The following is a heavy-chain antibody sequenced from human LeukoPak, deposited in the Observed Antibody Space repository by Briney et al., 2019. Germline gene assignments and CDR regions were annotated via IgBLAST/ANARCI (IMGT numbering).Heavy chain of an antibody. D-gene: IGHD6-19*01. Sequence: GESLKISCKGSGYSFTSYWIGWVRKMPGKGLEWMGIIYPGDSDTRYSPSFQGQVNILADKSISTAYLQWSSLKASDTAMYYCARQGGSSGWYFAFDIWGQRTMVTVSS. J-gene: IGHJ3*02. CDR1: GYSFTSYW. V-gene: IGHV5-51*01. CDR3: ARQGGSSGWYFAFDI. CDR2: IYPGDSDT.